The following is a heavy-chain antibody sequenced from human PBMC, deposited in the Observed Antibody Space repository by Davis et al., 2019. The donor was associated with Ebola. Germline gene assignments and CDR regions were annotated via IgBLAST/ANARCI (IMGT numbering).Heavy chain of an antibody. V-gene: IGHV4-34*01. D-gene: IGHD3-22*01. CDR2: INHSGST. J-gene: IGHJ4*02. CDR3: ARPTYYYDSSGPLRY. Sequence: SQTLSLTCALYGESFSGYYWSWIRQPPGKGLEWIGEINHSGSTNYNPSLKSRVTISVDTSKNQFSLKLSSVTAADTAVYYCARPTYYYDSSGPLRYWGQGTLVTVSS. CDR1: GESFSGYY.